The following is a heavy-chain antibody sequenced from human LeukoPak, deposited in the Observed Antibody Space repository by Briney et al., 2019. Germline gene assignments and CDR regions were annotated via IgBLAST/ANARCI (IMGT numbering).Heavy chain of an antibody. CDR1: GLTFSSYS. CDR3: ARDVARIGSDY. Sequence: GGSLRHSRALSGLTFSSYSMNCVPPAPGKGLEYVSSICSSSSYIYYADSVKGRFNISRDNAKISLYLQMKSLRAEDTAVYYCARDVARIGSDYWGQGTLVTVSS. CDR2: ICSSSSYI. D-gene: IGHD5/OR15-5a*01. V-gene: IGHV3-21*01. J-gene: IGHJ4*02.